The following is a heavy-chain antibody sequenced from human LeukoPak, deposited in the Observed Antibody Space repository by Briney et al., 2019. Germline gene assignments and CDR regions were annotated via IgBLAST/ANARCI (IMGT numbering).Heavy chain of an antibody. CDR3: ARGSSLAAAGTGYSFDY. Sequence: SETLSLTCPVYGGSFSGDYWSWIRQPPGKGLEWIGEIHHSGSTNYNPSLKSRVTISVDTSKNQFSLKLTSVTAADTAVYYCARGSSLAAAGTGYSFDYWGQGTQVTVSS. D-gene: IGHD6-13*01. CDR1: GGSFSGDY. CDR2: IHHSGST. V-gene: IGHV4-34*01. J-gene: IGHJ4*02.